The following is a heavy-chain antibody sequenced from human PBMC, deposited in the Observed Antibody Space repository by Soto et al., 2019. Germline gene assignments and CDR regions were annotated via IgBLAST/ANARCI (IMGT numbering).Heavy chain of an antibody. CDR3: ARQGDTAMATNYYYGMDV. J-gene: IGHJ6*02. D-gene: IGHD5-18*01. V-gene: IGHV5-51*01. CDR2: IYPGDSDT. Sequence: IRQPPGKGLEWIGYIYPGDSDTRYSPSFQGQVTISADKSISTAYLQWSSLKASDTAMYYCARQGDTAMATNYYYGMDVWGQGTTVTVSS.